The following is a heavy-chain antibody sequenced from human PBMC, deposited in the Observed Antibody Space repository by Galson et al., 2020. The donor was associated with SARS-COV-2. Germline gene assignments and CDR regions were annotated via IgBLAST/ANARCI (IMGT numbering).Heavy chain of an antibody. CDR1: GYTFTSYG. Sequence: ASVQVSCKASGYTFTSYGISWVRQAPGQGLEWMGWISAYNGNTNYAQKLQGRVTMTTDTSTSTAYMELRRLRSDDTAVYYCGRDAGFGEYFDYWGQGTLVTVSA. J-gene: IGHJ4*02. D-gene: IGHD3-10*01. V-gene: IGHV1-18*01. CDR2: ISAYNGNT. CDR3: GRDAGFGEYFDY.